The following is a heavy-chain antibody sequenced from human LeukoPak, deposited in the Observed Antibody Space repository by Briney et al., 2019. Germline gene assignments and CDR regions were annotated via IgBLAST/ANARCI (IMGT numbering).Heavy chain of an antibody. J-gene: IGHJ4*02. Sequence: ASVKVSCKASRYTFTAYYIHWIRQAPGQGLECMGWINSNNGVTHYAQKFQGRVTMTRDTSITTAYMELSRLRSDDSAIYYCARGNGVTQVASVDSWGQGTLVTVSS. V-gene: IGHV1-2*02. D-gene: IGHD1-1*01. CDR2: INSNNGVT. CDR1: RYTFTAYY. CDR3: ARGNGVTQVASVDS.